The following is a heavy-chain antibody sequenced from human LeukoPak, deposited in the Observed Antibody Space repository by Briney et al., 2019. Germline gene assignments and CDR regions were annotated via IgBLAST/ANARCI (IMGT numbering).Heavy chain of an antibody. D-gene: IGHD3/OR15-3a*01. CDR3: ARLGLDNWFDP. CDR1: GFTFSSYA. V-gene: IGHV3-23*01. CDR2: ISGSGGST. Sequence: GGSLRLSCAASGFTFSSYAMSWVRQAPGKGLEWVSGISGSGGSTYYADSVKGRFTISRDNSKNTLYLQMNSLRAEDTAVYYCARLGLDNWFDPWGRGTLVTVSS. J-gene: IGHJ5*02.